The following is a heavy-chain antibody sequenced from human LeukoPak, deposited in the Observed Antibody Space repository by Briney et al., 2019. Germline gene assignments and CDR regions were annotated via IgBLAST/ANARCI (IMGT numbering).Heavy chain of an antibody. CDR2: IRHDEANS. J-gene: IGHJ4*02. V-gene: IGHV3-30*02. CDR1: GFNLNSYA. D-gene: IGHD6-6*01. CDR3: AKEYTPSSPLGELDS. Sequence: GGSLRLSCAVSGFNLNSYAMHWVRQVPGKGLEWVAVIRHDEANSFYADSVQGRFTISRDTSKKLLYLQMNSLRVEDTAVYYCAKEYTPSSPLGELDSWGQGTLVTVSS.